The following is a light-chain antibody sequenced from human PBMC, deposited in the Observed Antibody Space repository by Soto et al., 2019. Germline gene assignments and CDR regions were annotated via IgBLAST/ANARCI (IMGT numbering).Light chain of an antibody. CDR1: SSNIGSNT. CDR2: RNN. CDR3: AAWDDSLNGVV. Sequence: QSVLTQPPSASGTPGQRVTMSCSGSSSNIGSNTVNWYQQLPGTAPKVLIYRNNQRPSGVPDRFSGSKSGPSASLAISGLQSEDEADYYCAAWDDSLNGVVFGGGTKLTVL. J-gene: IGLJ2*01. V-gene: IGLV1-44*01.